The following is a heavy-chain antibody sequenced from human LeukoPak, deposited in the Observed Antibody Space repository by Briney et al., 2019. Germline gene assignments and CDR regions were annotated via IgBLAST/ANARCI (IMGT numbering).Heavy chain of an antibody. Sequence: TGGSLRLSCAASGFTFSSYAMSWVRQAPGKGLEWVSAISGSGGSTYYADSVKGRFTISRDNSKNTLYLQMNSLRAEDTAVYYCASLGSTVTNNWFDPWGQGTLVTVSS. J-gene: IGHJ5*02. CDR3: ASLGSTVTNNWFDP. CDR1: GFTFSSYA. V-gene: IGHV3-23*01. CDR2: ISGSGGST. D-gene: IGHD4-17*01.